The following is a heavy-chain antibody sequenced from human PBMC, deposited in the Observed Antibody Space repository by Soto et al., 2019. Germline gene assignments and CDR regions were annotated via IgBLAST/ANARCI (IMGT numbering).Heavy chain of an antibody. D-gene: IGHD6-13*01. V-gene: IGHV1-2*02. CDR1: VYTFTGYY. Sequence: XSVKVSFHASVYTFTGYYMHWVRQAPGQGLEWMGWINPNSGGTNYAQKFQGRVTMTRDTSISTAYMELSRLRSDDTAVYYCAGGSTYGMDVWGQGSTVTVSS. CDR2: INPNSGGT. J-gene: IGHJ6*02. CDR3: AGGSTYGMDV.